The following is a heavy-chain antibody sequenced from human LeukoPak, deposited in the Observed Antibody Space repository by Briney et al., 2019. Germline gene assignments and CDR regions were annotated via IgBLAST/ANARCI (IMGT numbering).Heavy chain of an antibody. J-gene: IGHJ4*02. V-gene: IGHV4-4*07. CDR3: AREGGDYYDSSNDY. CDR2: IHSSGST. CDR1: GGSISSCF. D-gene: IGHD3-22*01. Sequence: SETLSLTCTVSGGSISSCFWSWIRQPAGKGLEWVGRIHSSGSTNYNPSLKSRVTISVDTSKNQFSLKLSSVTAADTAVYYCAREGGDYYDSSNDYWGQGTLVTVSS.